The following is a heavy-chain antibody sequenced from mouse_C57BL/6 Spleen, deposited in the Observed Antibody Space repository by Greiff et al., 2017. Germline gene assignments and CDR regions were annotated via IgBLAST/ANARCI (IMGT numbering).Heavy chain of an antibody. Sequence: VQLKESGPGLVKPSQSLSLTCSVTGYSITSGYYWNWIRQFPGNKLEWMGYISYDGSNNYNPSLKNRISITRDTSKNQFFLKLNSVTTEDTATYYCARASYYGSREAMDYWGQGTSVTVSS. V-gene: IGHV3-6*01. D-gene: IGHD1-1*01. CDR2: ISYDGSN. CDR3: ARASYYGSREAMDY. J-gene: IGHJ4*01. CDR1: GYSITSGYY.